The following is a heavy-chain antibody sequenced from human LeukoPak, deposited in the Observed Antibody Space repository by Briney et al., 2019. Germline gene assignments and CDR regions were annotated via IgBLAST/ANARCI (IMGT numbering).Heavy chain of an antibody. V-gene: IGHV3-21*01. CDR3: ARGGSGDYESGY. J-gene: IGHJ4*02. CDR2: ISSGSTYI. CDR1: GFTFSSCN. Sequence: PGGSLRLSCAASGFTFSSCNMNWVRQAPGKGLEWVSSISSGSTYIYYADSVKGRFTISRDNAKNSLYLQMNSLRAEDTAVYYCARGGSGDYESGYWGQGTLVTVSS. D-gene: IGHD4-17*01.